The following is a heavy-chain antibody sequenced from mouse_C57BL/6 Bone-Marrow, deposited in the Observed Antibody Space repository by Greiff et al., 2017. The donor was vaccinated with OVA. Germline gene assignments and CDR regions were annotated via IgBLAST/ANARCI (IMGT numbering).Heavy chain of an antibody. CDR1: GFTFSSYT. CDR3: ARQDYGSSFRGAMDY. D-gene: IGHD1-1*01. V-gene: IGHV5-9*01. J-gene: IGHJ4*01. Sequence: DVQLVESGGGLVKPGGSLKLSCAASGFTFSSYTMSWVRQTPEKRLEWVATISGGGGNTYYPDSVKGRFTISRDNAKNTLYLQMSSLRSEDTALYYCARQDYGSSFRGAMDYWGQGTSVTVSS. CDR2: ISGGGGNT.